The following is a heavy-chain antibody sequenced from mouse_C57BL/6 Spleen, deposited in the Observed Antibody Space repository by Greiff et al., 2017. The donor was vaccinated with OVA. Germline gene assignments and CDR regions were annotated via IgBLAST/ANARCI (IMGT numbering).Heavy chain of an antibody. D-gene: IGHD2-2*01. Sequence: VQLQQSGPELVKPGASVKISCKASGYAFSSSWMNWVKQRPGKGLEWIGRIYPGDGDTNYNGKFKGKATLTADKSSSTAYMQRSSLTSEDSAVYFCARWGVTTAMDYWGQGTSVTVSS. J-gene: IGHJ4*01. CDR1: GYAFSSSW. CDR2: IYPGDGDT. CDR3: ARWGVTTAMDY. V-gene: IGHV1-82*01.